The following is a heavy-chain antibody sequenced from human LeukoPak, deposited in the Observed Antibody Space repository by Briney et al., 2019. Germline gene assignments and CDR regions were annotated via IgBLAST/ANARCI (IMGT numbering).Heavy chain of an antibody. J-gene: IGHJ4*02. CDR1: GFTFDDYA. CDR2: ISWNSGSI. Sequence: GGSLRLSCAASGFTFDDYAMHWVRQAPGKGLEWVSGISWNSGSIGYADSVKGRFTISRDNAKNSLYLQMNSLRAEDTALYYCAGVATHRDYWGQGTLVTVSS. D-gene: IGHD5-12*01. V-gene: IGHV3-9*01. CDR3: AGVATHRDY.